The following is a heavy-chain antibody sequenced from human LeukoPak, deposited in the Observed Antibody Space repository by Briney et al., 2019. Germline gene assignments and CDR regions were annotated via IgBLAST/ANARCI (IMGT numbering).Heavy chain of an antibody. CDR1: GFSFSTYA. J-gene: IGHJ4*02. V-gene: IGHV3-23*01. CDR3: ASGTYRLGDY. CDR2: ISGSGVDT. Sequence: GGSLRLSCAASGFSFSTYAMTWVRQAPGKGLEWVSGISGSGVDTHYADSVKGRFRISRDNSKNTLYLQLNSLRAEDTAVYYCASGTYRLGDYWGLGTLVTVSS. D-gene: IGHD3-10*01.